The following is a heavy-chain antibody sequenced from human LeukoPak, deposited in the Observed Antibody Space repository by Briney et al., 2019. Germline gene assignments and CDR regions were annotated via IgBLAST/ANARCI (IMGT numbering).Heavy chain of an antibody. V-gene: IGHV3-21*01. CDR2: ISSSSGYI. J-gene: IGHJ4*02. CDR1: GFTFSSYS. D-gene: IGHD3-3*01. CDR3: ARGQKETFTIFGVVIMMPLDY. Sequence: KAGGSLRLSCAASGFTFSSYSLNWVRQAPGKGLEWVSSISSSSGYIYYADSVKGRFTISRDNAKNSLYLQMNSLRAEDTALYYCARGQKETFTIFGVVIMMPLDYWGQGILVTVSS.